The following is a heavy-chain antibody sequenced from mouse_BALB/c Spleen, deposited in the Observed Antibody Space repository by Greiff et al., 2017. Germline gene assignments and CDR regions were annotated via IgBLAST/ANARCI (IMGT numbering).Heavy chain of an antibody. CDR2: IWAGGST. Sequence: VMLVESGPGLVAPSQSLSITCTVSGFSLTSYGVHWVRQPPGKGLEWLGVIWAGGSTNYNSALMSRLSISKDNSKSQVFLKMNSLQTDDTAMYYCARDENYDYAWCAYWGEGTLVTVSA. D-gene: IGHD2-4*01. CDR1: GFSLTSYG. J-gene: IGHJ3*01. CDR3: ARDENYDYAWCAY. V-gene: IGHV2-9*02.